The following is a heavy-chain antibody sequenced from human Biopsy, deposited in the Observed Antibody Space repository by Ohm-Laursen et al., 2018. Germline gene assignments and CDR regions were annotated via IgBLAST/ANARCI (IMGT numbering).Heavy chain of an antibody. CDR1: GATSSDYY. V-gene: IGHV4-34*08. CDR3: GNEIYGRDY. J-gene: IGHJ4*02. D-gene: IGHD4-17*01. CDR2: IDRSGNT. Sequence: SETLSLTCVVYGATSSDYYWSWIRQPPGKGLEWLGQIDRSGNTNYTPSLKGRLTISANTSKNQFSLKLTSVTAADTAVYFCGNEIYGRDYWGQGALVTVSS.